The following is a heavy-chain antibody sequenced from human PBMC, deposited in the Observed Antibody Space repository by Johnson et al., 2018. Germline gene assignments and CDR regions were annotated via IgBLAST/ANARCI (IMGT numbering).Heavy chain of an antibody. CDR2: IAYDGSNK. CDR3: AKDVGPSVTYYYYGMDS. CDR1: GFTFSTCG. J-gene: IGHJ6*02. Sequence: VQLVESGGGVVQPGRSLRLSCAASGFTFSTCGMHWVRQAPGKGLEWVAVIAYDGSNKYYADSVKGRFTISRDNSKNTLYLQMNSPRAEDTAMYYCAKDVGPSVTYYYYGMDSWGQGTTVTVSS. D-gene: IGHD1-26*01. V-gene: IGHV3-30*18.